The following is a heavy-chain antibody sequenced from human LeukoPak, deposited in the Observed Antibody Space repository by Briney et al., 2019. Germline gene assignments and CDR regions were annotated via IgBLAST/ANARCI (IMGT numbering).Heavy chain of an antibody. D-gene: IGHD3-3*01. Sequence: GGSLRLSCAASGFPFSDYYMSWIRQAPGKGLEWVSYISSSGSTIYYADSVKGRFTISRDNAKNSLYLQMNSLRAEDTAVYYCASGYDFWSGYPSGYFDYWGQGTLVTVSS. CDR1: GFPFSDYY. V-gene: IGHV3-11*01. J-gene: IGHJ4*02. CDR2: ISSSGSTI. CDR3: ASGYDFWSGYPSGYFDY.